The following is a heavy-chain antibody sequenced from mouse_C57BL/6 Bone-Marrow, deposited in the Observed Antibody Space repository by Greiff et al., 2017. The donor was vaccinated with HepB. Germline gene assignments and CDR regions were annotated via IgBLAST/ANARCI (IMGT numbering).Heavy chain of an antibody. J-gene: IGHJ3*01. CDR2: ISSGSSTI. Sequence: EAMLVESGGGLVKPGGSLKLSCAASGFTFSDYGMHWVRQAPEKGLEWVAYISSGSSTIYYADTVKGRFTISRDNAKNTLFLQMTSLRSEDTAMYYCARDYDYPWFAYWGQGTLVTVSA. CDR1: GFTFSDYG. D-gene: IGHD2-4*01. V-gene: IGHV5-17*01. CDR3: ARDYDYPWFAY.